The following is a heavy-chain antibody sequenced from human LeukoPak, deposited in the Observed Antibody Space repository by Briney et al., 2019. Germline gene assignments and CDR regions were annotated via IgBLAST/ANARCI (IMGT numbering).Heavy chain of an antibody. Sequence: GGSLRLSCAASGFTFSGSSIHWVRQASGKGLEWVGLIRTKANSYATTYTASLKGRFTISRDDSKNTAYLQMNSLKTEDTAVYYCTRQLGELLSGTLYYYYLDVWGKGTTVTVSS. D-gene: IGHD3-10*01. CDR1: GFTFSGSS. J-gene: IGHJ6*03. CDR2: IRTKANSYAT. V-gene: IGHV3-73*01. CDR3: TRQLGELLSGTLYYYYLDV.